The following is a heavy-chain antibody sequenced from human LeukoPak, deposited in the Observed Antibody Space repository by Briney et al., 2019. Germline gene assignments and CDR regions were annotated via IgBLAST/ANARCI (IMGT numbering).Heavy chain of an antibody. J-gene: IGHJ4*02. CDR3: ARGYSGSYFGC. V-gene: IGHV4-59*01. D-gene: IGHD1-26*01. CDR1: GGSIGSYY. Sequence: PSETLSLTCTVSGGSIGSYYWSWIRQPPGKGLEWIGYIYYSGSTNYNPSLKSRVTISVDTSKNQFSLKLSSVTAADTAVYYCARGYSGSYFGCWGQGTLVTVSS. CDR2: IYYSGST.